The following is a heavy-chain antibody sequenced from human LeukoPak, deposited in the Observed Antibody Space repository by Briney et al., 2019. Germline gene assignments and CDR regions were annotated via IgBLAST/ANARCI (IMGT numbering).Heavy chain of an antibody. Sequence: ASVKVSCKASSYDFTSVGITWVRRAPGQGLEWMGWISPYNGNTRYAQKFQGRVAMTTDTSTTTAYMELRGLRFNDTAVYYRARAGSGSGWYFDYWGQGTLVTVSS. CDR1: SYDFTSVG. CDR3: ARAGSGSGWYFDY. J-gene: IGHJ4*02. CDR2: ISPYNGNT. D-gene: IGHD6-19*01. V-gene: IGHV1-18*01.